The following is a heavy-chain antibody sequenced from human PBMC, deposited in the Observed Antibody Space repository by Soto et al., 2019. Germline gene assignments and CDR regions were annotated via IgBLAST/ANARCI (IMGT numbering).Heavy chain of an antibody. J-gene: IGHJ4*02. Sequence: GGSLRLSCAASGFTFDDYDMTWVRQAPGKGLEWVSGITWNGGRTGYADSVKGRFTISRDNAKNSLYMQMNSLRAEDTALYYCARLYGDNDYWGQGTLVTVSS. CDR3: ARLYGDNDY. CDR1: GFTFDDYD. V-gene: IGHV3-20*04. D-gene: IGHD4-17*01. CDR2: ITWNGGRT.